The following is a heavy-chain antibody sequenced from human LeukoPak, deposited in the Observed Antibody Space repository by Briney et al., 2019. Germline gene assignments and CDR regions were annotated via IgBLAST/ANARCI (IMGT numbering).Heavy chain of an antibody. CDR1: GFTFSSYA. Sequence: GGSLRLSCAASGFTFSSYAMSWVRQAPGKGLEWVSAISGSGGSTYYADSVKGRFTISRDNSKNTLYLQMNSLRAEDTAVYYCAKGRNCGGDCYPAHWGQGTLVTVSS. J-gene: IGHJ4*02. CDR3: AKGRNCGGDCYPAH. CDR2: ISGSGGST. V-gene: IGHV3-23*01. D-gene: IGHD2-21*02.